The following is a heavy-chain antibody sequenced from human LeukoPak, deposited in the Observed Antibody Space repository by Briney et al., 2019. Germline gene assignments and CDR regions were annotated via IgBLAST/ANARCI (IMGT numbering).Heavy chain of an antibody. V-gene: IGHV3-53*01. CDR2: LYSDGNT. J-gene: IGHJ4*02. CDR1: GFTFSNFW. D-gene: IGHD1-14*01. CDR3: ARGVEPLAANTLAY. Sequence: GGSLRLSCAASGFTFSNFWMTWIRQAPGKGLEWVSVLYSDGNTKYADSVQGRFTISRDNSKNTLYLEMNSLSPDDTAVYYCARGVEPLAANTLAYWGQGTLVTVSS.